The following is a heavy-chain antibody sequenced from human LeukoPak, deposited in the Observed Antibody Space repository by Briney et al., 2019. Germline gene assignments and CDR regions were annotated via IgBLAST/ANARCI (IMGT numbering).Heavy chain of an antibody. J-gene: IGHJ4*02. Sequence: GGSLRLSCPASGFSFSSYAMSWVRQAPGKGLEWVSAISGSGGSTYYADSVKGRFTISRDNSKNTLYLQMNSLRAEDTAVYYCAKLSIMITFGGVIAPSYFDYWGQGTLVTVSS. V-gene: IGHV3-23*01. CDR2: ISGSGGST. CDR1: GFSFSSYA. D-gene: IGHD3-16*02. CDR3: AKLSIMITFGGVIAPSYFDY.